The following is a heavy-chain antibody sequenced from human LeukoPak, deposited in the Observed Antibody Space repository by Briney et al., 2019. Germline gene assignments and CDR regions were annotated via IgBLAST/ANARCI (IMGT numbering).Heavy chain of an antibody. CDR1: GFTFSSYT. J-gene: IGHJ4*02. D-gene: IGHD1-26*01. V-gene: IGHV3-23*01. Sequence: GGSLRLSCAASGFTFSSYTMSWVRQAPGKGLEWVSSITSSGGTTYSADSVKGRFTISRDNSKNTLYLQMNSLRVEDTAVYYCASGGPTRGTLDYWGQGTLVTVSS. CDR3: ASGGPTRGTLDY. CDR2: ITSSGGTT.